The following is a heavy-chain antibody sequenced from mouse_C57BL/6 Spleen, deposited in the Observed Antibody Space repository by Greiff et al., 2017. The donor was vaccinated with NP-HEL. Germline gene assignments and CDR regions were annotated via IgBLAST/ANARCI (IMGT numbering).Heavy chain of an antibody. V-gene: IGHV5-16*02. CDR2: INYDGSST. D-gene: IGHD2-5*01. Sequence: EVMLVESEGGLVQPGSSMKLSCTASGFTFSDYYMAWVRQVPEKGLEWVANINYDGSSTYYLDSLKSRFIISRDNAKNILYLQMSSLKYEDTATYYCARRDSNYAMDYWGQGTSVTVAS. CDR1: GFTFSDYY. CDR3: ARRDSNYAMDY. J-gene: IGHJ4*01.